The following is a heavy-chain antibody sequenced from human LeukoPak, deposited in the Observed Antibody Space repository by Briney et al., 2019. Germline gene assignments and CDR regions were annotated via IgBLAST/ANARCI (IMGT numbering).Heavy chain of an antibody. CDR3: ARVVYDQGYYYSGMDV. J-gene: IGHJ6*02. CDR2: ISSSGSTI. V-gene: IGHV3-48*04. Sequence: GGSLRLSCAASGFTVSTNCVSWVRQAPGKGLEWISCISSSGSTIYYADSVKGRFTISRDNAKNSLYLQINSLRAEDTSVYYCARVVYDQGYYYSGMDVWGQGTTVTVSS. D-gene: IGHD5/OR15-5a*01. CDR1: GFTVSTNC.